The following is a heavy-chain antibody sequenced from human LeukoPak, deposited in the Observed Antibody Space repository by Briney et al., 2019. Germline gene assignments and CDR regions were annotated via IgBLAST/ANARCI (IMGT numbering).Heavy chain of an antibody. CDR1: NFIFGNYT. Sequence: GGSLRLSCAASNFIFGNYTMNWVRQAPGKGLEWVSSISGGSRSIYYADSLKGRFTTSRDTVKNSLSLQMNSLRAEDTGVYFCVRERSVKARQEGGHRYYYFMDVWGNGTTVTVSS. D-gene: IGHD6-6*01. CDR2: ISGGSRSI. J-gene: IGHJ6*03. V-gene: IGHV3-21*04. CDR3: VRERSVKARQEGGHRYYYFMDV.